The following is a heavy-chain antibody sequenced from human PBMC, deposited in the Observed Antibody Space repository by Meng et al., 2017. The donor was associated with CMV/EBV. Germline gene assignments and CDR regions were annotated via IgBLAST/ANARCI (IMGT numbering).Heavy chain of an antibody. CDR2: IYYSGST. J-gene: IGHJ4*02. CDR3: ASIVGAQDY. CDR1: GGSISSSSYY. D-gene: IGHD1-26*01. Sequence: QLQLQESGQGLLKPSETLSPTCTVSGGSISSSSYYWGWIRQPPGKGLEWIGSIYYSGSTYYNPSLKSRVTISVDTSKNQFSLKLSSVTAADTAVYYCASIVGAQDYWGQGTLVTVSS. V-gene: IGHV4-39*07.